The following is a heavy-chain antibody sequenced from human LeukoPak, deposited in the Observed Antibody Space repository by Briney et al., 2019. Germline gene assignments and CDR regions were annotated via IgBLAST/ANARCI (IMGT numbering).Heavy chain of an antibody. V-gene: IGHV3-15*01. Sequence: PGGSLTLSCAASGFTFSNAWMSWVRQAPGKGLEWVGRVKRKTDGVTTDYAAPVKGRFTISRDDSKSIAYLQMNSLKTEDTAVYYCTRDLGYPWGQGTLVTVSS. CDR1: GFTFSNAW. CDR3: TRDLGYP. CDR2: VKRKTDGVTT. J-gene: IGHJ5*02.